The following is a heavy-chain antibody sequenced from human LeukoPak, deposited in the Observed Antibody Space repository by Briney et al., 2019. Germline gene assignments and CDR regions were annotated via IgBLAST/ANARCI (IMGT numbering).Heavy chain of an antibody. V-gene: IGHV4-34*01. CDR3: ARGAPHYYDSSGYSVVNWFDP. Sequence: SETLSLTCAVYGGSFSGYYWSWIRQPPGKGLEWIGEINHSGSTNYNPSLKSRVTISVDTSKNQFSLKLSSVTAADTAVYYCARGAPHYYDSSGYSVVNWFDPWGQGTLVTVSS. D-gene: IGHD3-22*01. J-gene: IGHJ5*02. CDR1: GGSFSGYY. CDR2: INHSGST.